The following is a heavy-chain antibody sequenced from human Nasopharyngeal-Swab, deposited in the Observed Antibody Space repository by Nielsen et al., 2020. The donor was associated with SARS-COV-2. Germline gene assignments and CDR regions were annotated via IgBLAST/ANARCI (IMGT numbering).Heavy chain of an antibody. CDR2: ISSSSSHI. CDR1: GFTFSDYK. J-gene: IGHJ6*02. CDR3: ARVDGYSYGYYYYYYGMDV. D-gene: IGHD5-18*01. Sequence: GESLKISCEASGFTFSDYKMNWVRQAPGKGLEWVSSISSSSSHIYYADSVKGRFTISRDNAKNSLYLQMNSLRAEDTAVYYCARVDGYSYGYYYYYYGMDVWGQGTTVTVSS. V-gene: IGHV3-21*01.